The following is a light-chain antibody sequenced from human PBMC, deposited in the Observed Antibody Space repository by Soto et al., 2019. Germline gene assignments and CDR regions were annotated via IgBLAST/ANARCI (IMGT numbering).Light chain of an antibody. J-gene: IGKJ5*01. CDR2: GAS. Sequence: EIVLTQSPGTLSLSPGETASLSCRASQNIRTTYLAWYQQKPGQAPRLLIYGASSRATGIPDRFSGSGSGTDFPRTISRLEPEDAAVYDCEQYDSPQVLIFGQGTRLEI. V-gene: IGKV3-20*01. CDR3: EQYDSPQVLI. CDR1: QNIRTTY.